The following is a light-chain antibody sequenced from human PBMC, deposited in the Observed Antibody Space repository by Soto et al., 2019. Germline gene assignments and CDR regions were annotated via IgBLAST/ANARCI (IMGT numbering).Light chain of an antibody. CDR1: QSVSSN. V-gene: IGKV3-15*01. CDR2: AAS. J-gene: IGKJ1*01. Sequence: EIVMTQSPATLSVSPGERAPLSCRASQSVSSNLAWYQQKPGQAPRLLIYAASTRATGIPARFSGSGSGTEFTLTISSLQSEDFAVYYCQQYNNWPVFGQGTKVDIK. CDR3: QQYNNWPV.